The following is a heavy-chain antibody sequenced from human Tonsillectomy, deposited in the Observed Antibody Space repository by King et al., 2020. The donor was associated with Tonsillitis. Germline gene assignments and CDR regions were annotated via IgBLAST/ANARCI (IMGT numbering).Heavy chain of an antibody. CDR1: GGSISSGSYY. D-gene: IGHD3-16*01. CDR3: VRGIYPNCFDP. V-gene: IGHV4-61*02. J-gene: IGHJ5*02. Sequence: VQLQESGPGLVTPSQTLSLTCTVSGGSISSGSYYWNWVRQPAGKGLEWIGRIYPSGSTNYNPSLRGRVTISADTSRNQFSLGLSSVTAADTAIYYCVRGIYPNCFDPWGQGTLVTVSS. CDR2: IYPSGST.